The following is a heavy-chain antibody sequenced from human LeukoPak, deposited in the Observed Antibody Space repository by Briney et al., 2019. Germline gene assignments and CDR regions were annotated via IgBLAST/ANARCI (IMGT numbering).Heavy chain of an antibody. D-gene: IGHD3-10*01. CDR3: AKGGGIYGSGSLDY. CDR1: GFTFRSYG. V-gene: IGHV3-30*18. J-gene: IGHJ4*02. Sequence: PGRFLRLSCAASGFTFRSYGMHWVRQAPGKGLEWVAVISYDGSNKYYADSVKGRFTISRDNSKNTLYLQMSSLRAEDTAVYYCAKGGGIYGSGSLDYWGQGTLVTVSS. CDR2: ISYDGSNK.